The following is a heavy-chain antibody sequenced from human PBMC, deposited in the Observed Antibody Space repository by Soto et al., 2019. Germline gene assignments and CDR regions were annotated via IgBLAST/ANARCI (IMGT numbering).Heavy chain of an antibody. CDR3: ASSSFLRSGDLFHGLDV. Sequence: SETLSLTCTGSDASISSYYWSWIRQSPGKRLEWIGYIYYSGSTNGNPSLKSRVTISIDTSKNQFSLKLNSVTAEDTALYFCASSSFLRSGDLFHGLDVWGQGTTVTVS. D-gene: IGHD3-10*01. V-gene: IGHV4-59*12. CDR2: IYYSGST. J-gene: IGHJ6*02. CDR1: DASISSYY.